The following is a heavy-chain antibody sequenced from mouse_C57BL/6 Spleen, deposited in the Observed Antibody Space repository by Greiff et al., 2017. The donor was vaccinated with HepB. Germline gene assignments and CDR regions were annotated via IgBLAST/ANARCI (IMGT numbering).Heavy chain of an antibody. CDR3: ASGYGSIYYFDY. D-gene: IGHD1-1*01. J-gene: IGHJ2*01. V-gene: IGHV14-2*01. CDR1: GFNIKDYY. CDR2: IDPEDGET. Sequence: VQLQQSGAELVKPGASVKLSCTASGFNIKDYYMHWVKQRTEQGLEWIGRIDPEDGETKYAPKFQGKATITADTSSNTAYLQLNSLPSEDTAGYSCASGYGSIYYFDYWGQGTTLTVSS.